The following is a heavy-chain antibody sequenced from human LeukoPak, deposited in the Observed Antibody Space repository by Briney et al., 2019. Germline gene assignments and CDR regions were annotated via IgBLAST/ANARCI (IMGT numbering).Heavy chain of an antibody. Sequence: AGGSLRLSCAASGFTFSSYSMNWVRQAPGKGLEWVSSISSSSSYIYYADSVKGRFTISRDNAKSSLYLQMNSLRAEDTAVYYCARVDIAAAGDFDYWGQGTPVTVSS. CDR1: GFTFSSYS. CDR3: ARVDIAAAGDFDY. D-gene: IGHD6-13*01. V-gene: IGHV3-21*01. CDR2: ISSSSSYI. J-gene: IGHJ4*02.